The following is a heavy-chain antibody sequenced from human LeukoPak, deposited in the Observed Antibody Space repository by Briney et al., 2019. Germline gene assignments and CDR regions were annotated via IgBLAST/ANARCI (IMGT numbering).Heavy chain of an antibody. Sequence: PSETLSLTCTVSGDSISSSYWSWIRQPPGKRLEWVGYVHYTGKTNYNPSLNNRATISVDMSKNQFSLTSTSVTLADTAVYYCARGYYDRSGSSNPFDSWGQGTLVTVSA. D-gene: IGHD3-22*01. V-gene: IGHV4-59*01. CDR1: GDSISSSY. J-gene: IGHJ4*02. CDR2: VHYTGKT. CDR3: ARGYYDRSGSSNPFDS.